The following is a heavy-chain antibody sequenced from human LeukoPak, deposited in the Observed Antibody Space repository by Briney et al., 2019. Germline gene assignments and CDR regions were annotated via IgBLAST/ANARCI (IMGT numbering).Heavy chain of an antibody. J-gene: IGHJ4*02. Sequence: KTSETLSLTCTVSGGSISSYYWSWIRQPPGKGLEWIGYIYYSGSTNYNPSLKSRVTISVGTSKNQFSLKLSSVTAADTAVYYCARVYYGSGSYYRALTIDYWGQGTLVTVSS. CDR1: GGSISSYY. V-gene: IGHV4-59*01. CDR2: IYYSGST. D-gene: IGHD3-10*01. CDR3: ARVYYGSGSYYRALTIDY.